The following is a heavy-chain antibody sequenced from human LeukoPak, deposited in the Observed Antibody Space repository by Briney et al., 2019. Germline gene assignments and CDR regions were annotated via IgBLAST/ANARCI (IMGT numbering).Heavy chain of an antibody. CDR3: ARDRPTPYSGSYSFDY. CDR2: ISSSSSSI. D-gene: IGHD1-26*01. J-gene: IGHJ4*02. Sequence: GGSLRLSCATSGFTLRSYSMNWVSQARAKGLEWVSSISSSSSSIYYTASVKGRFPITRDNAKNSLYLQMNSLRAEDTAVYYCARDRPTPYSGSYSFDYWGQGTLVTVSS. CDR1: GFTLRSYS. V-gene: IGHV3-21*01.